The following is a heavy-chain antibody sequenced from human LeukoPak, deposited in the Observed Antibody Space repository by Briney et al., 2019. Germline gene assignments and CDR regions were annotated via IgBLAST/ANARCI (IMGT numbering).Heavy chain of an antibody. CDR1: GFTFSSYS. Sequence: GGSLRLSCAASGFTFSSYSMNWVRQAPGKGLEWVSYISSSSSTIYYADSVKGRFTISRDNAKNSLYLQMNSLRAEDTAVYYCARSIVVVVAATTFFDYWGQGTLVTVSS. CDR3: ARSIVVVVAATTFFDY. CDR2: ISSSSSTI. V-gene: IGHV3-48*01. J-gene: IGHJ4*02. D-gene: IGHD2-15*01.